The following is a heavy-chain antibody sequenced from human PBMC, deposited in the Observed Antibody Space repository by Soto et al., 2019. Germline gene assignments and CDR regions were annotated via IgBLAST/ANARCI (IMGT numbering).Heavy chain of an antibody. D-gene: IGHD6-13*01. V-gene: IGHV4-34*01. Sequence: SETLSLTCAVYGGSFSDYSWSWIRQPPGKGLAWIGEISHSGGSNYNPSLKSRVAISVDTSKNQFSLKLSSVTAADTAVYYCARGRKDYSSSWYVGWGQGTLVTVSS. CDR3: ARGRKDYSSSWYVG. CDR2: ISHSGGS. J-gene: IGHJ4*02. CDR1: GGSFSDYS.